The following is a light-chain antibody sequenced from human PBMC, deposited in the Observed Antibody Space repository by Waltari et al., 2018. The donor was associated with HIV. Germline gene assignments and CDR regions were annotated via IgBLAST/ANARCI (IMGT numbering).Light chain of an antibody. CDR3: HPSYSNPPT. J-gene: IGKJ1*01. CDR1: QTIRSN. Sequence: DIQMTQSPPFLSASVGDRVTITCRASQTIRSNVNWYQHKPGKAPKLLIYAASSLQIRVPSRFSGSGYGTDFTLTITSLQPEDSAIYHCHPSYSNPPTFGQATKVEIK. V-gene: IGKV1-39*01. CDR2: AAS.